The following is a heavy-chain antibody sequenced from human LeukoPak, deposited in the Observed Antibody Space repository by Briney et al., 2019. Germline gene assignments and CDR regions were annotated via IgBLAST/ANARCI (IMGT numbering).Heavy chain of an antibody. J-gene: IGHJ4*02. V-gene: IGHV1-2*02. CDR3: ARAQFGGAPPGDY. D-gene: IGHD4-23*01. CDR2: INPNSGGT. Sequence: ASVKVSCKASGYTFTGYYMHWVRQAPGQGLEWMGWINPNSGGTTYAQKFQGRVILTRDTSISTAYMDLSRLRSDDTAVYYCARAQFGGAPPGDYWGQGTLVTVSS. CDR1: GYTFTGYY.